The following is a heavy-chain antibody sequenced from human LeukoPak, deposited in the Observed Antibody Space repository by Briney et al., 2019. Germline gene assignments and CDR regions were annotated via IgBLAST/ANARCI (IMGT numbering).Heavy chain of an antibody. CDR3: ARGPDIVVVTANSNWFDP. Sequence: SETQSLTCAVYGGSFSGYYWSWIRKPPGKGLEWIGEINHSGSTNYNPSLKSRVTISVDTSKNQFSLKLSSVTAADTAVYYCARGPDIVVVTANSNWFDPWGQGTLVTVSS. D-gene: IGHD2-21*02. J-gene: IGHJ5*02. CDR1: GGSFSGYY. V-gene: IGHV4-34*01. CDR2: INHSGST.